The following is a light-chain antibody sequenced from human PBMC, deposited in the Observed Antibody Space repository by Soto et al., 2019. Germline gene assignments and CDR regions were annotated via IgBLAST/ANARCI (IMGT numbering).Light chain of an antibody. J-gene: IGKJ1*01. CDR3: QQYGSSGT. CDR2: GAS. Sequence: VWAQSPVSLSLSPWERATLSCRASQSVSNNYLAWYQQKPGQAPRLLIYGASNRATGIPDRFSGSGSGTDFTLTISRLEPEDFAVYYCQQYGSSGTFGQGTKVDIK. CDR1: QSVSNNY. V-gene: IGKV3-20*01.